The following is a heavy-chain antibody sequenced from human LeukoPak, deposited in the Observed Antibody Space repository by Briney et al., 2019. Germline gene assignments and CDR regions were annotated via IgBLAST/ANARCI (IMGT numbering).Heavy chain of an antibody. J-gene: IGHJ3*02. D-gene: IGHD2-2*01. CDR1: GGSISSYY. CDR3: ARSDRYTYCSSTSCYQDDNAFDI. V-gene: IGHV4-59*01. CDR2: IYYSGST. Sequence: SETLSLTRTVSGGSISSYYWSWIRQPPGKGLEWIGYIYYSGSTNYNPSLKSRVTISVDTSKNQFSLKLSSVTAADTAVYYCARSDRYTYCSSTSCYQDDNAFDIWGQGTMVTVSS.